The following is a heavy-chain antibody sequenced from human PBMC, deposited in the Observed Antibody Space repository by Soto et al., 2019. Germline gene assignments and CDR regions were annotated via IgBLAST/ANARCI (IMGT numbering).Heavy chain of an antibody. CDR1: GGSISSYY. J-gene: IGHJ4*02. Sequence: PSETLSLTCTVSGGSISSYYWSWIRQPPGKGLEWIGYIYYSGSTNYNPSLKSRVTISVDTSKNQFSLKLSSVTAADTAVYYCARESKRLVFDYWGQGTLVTVSS. V-gene: IGHV4-59*01. CDR3: ARESKRLVFDY. CDR2: IYYSGST.